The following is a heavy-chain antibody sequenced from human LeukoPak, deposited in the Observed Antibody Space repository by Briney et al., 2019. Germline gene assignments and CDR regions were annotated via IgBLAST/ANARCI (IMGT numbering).Heavy chain of an antibody. CDR2: IDTVGNT. Sequence: GGSLRLSCGASGFPFSNYDMHWVRQAPGKGLDWFSAIDTVGNTYYSGSVKGRFTISRENAQNSLFLQMNSLRDGDTALYYCIRIRTREHQYGMDVWGQGTTVTVSS. D-gene: IGHD1-26*01. J-gene: IGHJ6*02. V-gene: IGHV3-13*01. CDR3: IRIRTREHQYGMDV. CDR1: GFPFSNYD.